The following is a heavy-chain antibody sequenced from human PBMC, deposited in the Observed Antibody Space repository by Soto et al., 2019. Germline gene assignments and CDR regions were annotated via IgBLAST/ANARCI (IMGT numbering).Heavy chain of an antibody. V-gene: IGHV1-18*01. CDR2: ISAYNGNT. D-gene: IGHD6-19*01. CDR1: GYTFTSYG. J-gene: IGHJ6*02. CDR3: ARDGNSIAVATTVYYYYGMDV. Sequence: QVQLVQSGAEVKKPGASVKVSCKASGYTFTSYGISWVRQAPGQGLEGMGWISAYNGNTNYAQKLQGRVTMTTATSTSTAYMELSRLRSDDTAEYYCARDGNSIAVATTVYYYYGMDVWGQGTTVTVSS.